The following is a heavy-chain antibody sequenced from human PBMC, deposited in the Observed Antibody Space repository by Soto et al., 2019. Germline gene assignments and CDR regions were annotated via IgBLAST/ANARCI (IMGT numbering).Heavy chain of an antibody. Sequence: SETLSLTCSVYGGSFSGYYWNWIRQPPGKGLEWIGEINHSRTTNYNPSLKSRITISVDTSNNQFSLKLTSVTAADTAVYYCARDRDPHYYYGMDVWGQGTTVTVSS. CDR2: INHSRTT. CDR3: ARDRDPHYYYGMDV. V-gene: IGHV4-34*01. J-gene: IGHJ6*02. CDR1: GGSFSGYY.